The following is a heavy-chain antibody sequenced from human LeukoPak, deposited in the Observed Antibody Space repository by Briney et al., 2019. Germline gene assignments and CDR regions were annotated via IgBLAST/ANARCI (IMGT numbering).Heavy chain of an antibody. Sequence: SETLSLTCAVSGGSISSGGYSWSWIRQPPGKGLEWIGYIYHSGSTYYNPSLKSRVTISVDTSKNQFSLKLSSVTAADTAVYYCARWVVAASATFVDYWGQGTLVTVSS. CDR1: GGSISSGGYS. CDR2: IYHSGST. CDR3: ARWVVAASATFVDY. D-gene: IGHD2-15*01. J-gene: IGHJ4*02. V-gene: IGHV4-30-2*01.